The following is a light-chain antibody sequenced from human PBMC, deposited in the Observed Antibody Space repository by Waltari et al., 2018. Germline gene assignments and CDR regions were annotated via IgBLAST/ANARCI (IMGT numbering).Light chain of an antibody. J-gene: IGLJ2*01. CDR2: RDN. Sequence: SYELTQPRSVSVVLGKTARIPCAAHHLGSKNVHWYQQKPGQAPILVISRDNNRPSGIPERFSGSNSGNTATLIISRAQDGDEADYSCQVWDRSVVIFGGGTKLTVL. CDR1: HLGSKN. V-gene: IGLV3-9*01. CDR3: QVWDRSVVI.